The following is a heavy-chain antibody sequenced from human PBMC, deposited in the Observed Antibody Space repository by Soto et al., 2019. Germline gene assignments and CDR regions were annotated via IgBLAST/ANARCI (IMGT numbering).Heavy chain of an antibody. CDR2: IYYSGST. V-gene: IGHV4-59*01. CDR3: ARGGLRGELLNFDY. Sequence: SETLSLTCTVSGGSISSYYWSWIRQPPGKGLEWIGYIYYSGSTNYNPSLKSRVTISVDTSKNQFSLKLSSVTAADTAVYYCARGGLRGELLNFDYWGQGTLVTVSS. D-gene: IGHD3-10*01. CDR1: GGSISSYY. J-gene: IGHJ4*02.